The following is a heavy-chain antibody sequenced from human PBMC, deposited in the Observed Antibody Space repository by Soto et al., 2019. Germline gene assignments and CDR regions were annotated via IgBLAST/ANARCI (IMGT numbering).Heavy chain of an antibody. CDR1: GFTFSSYG. Sequence: GGSLRLSCAASGFTFSSYGMHWVRQAPGKGLECVAVIWYDGSNKYYADSVKGRFTISRDNSKNTLYLQMNSLRAEDTAVYYCARDQQQLVQYYYYGMDVWGQGTTVTVSS. CDR3: ARDQQQLVQYYYYGMDV. V-gene: IGHV3-33*01. D-gene: IGHD6-13*01. J-gene: IGHJ6*02. CDR2: IWYDGSNK.